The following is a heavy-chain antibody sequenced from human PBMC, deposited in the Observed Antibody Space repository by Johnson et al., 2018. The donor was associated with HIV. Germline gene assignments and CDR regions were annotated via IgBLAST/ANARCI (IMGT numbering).Heavy chain of an antibody. CDR3: ATEAGIELWLIDAFDL. V-gene: IGHV3-30*02. J-gene: IGHJ3*01. CDR2: IRYDGSNK. Sequence: QVQLVESGGGVVQPGGSLRLSCAASGFTFSSYGMHWVRQAPGKGLEWVAFIRYDGSNKYYADSVKGRFTISRDNAKNSLYLQVNSLKTEDTAVYYCATEAGIELWLIDAFDLWGQGTMVTVSS. D-gene: IGHD5-18*01. CDR1: GFTFSSYG.